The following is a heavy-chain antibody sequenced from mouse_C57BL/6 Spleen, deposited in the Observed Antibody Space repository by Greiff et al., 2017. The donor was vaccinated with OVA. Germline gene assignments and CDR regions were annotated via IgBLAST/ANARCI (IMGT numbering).Heavy chain of an antibody. D-gene: IGHD1-1*01. CDR2: IDPSDSET. CDR3: ARDYGSSYVD. J-gene: IGHJ2*01. V-gene: IGHV1-52*01. CDR1: GYTFTSYW. Sequence: QVQLQQPGAELVRPGSSVKLSCKASGYTFTSYWMHWVKQRPIQGLEWIGNIDPSDSETHYNQKFKDKATLTVDKSSSTAYMQLSSLTSEDSAGYYCARDYGSSYVDWGQGTTLTVSS.